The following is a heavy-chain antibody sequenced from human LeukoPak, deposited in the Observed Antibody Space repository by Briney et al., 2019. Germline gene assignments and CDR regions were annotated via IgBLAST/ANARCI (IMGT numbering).Heavy chain of an antibody. Sequence: SETLSLTCTVSGGSISSYSWNWVRQPPGRGLEWMGYIYYSGSTNYNPSLTSPLTISVDTSRNQFSLLLSSVPTADTAVYYCARDTGSYYYYYGMDVWGQGTTVTVSS. D-gene: IGHD4-11*01. CDR3: ARDTGSYYYYYGMDV. V-gene: IGHV4-59*13. J-gene: IGHJ6*02. CDR1: GGSISSYS. CDR2: IYYSGST.